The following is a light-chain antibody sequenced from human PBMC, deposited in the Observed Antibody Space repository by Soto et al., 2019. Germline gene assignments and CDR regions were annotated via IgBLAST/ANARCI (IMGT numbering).Light chain of an antibody. CDR3: SSYAGSNNLV. Sequence: QSALTQPPSASGSPGQSVTISCTGTSSDVGRYNYVSWYQQHPGKAPKLMIYDVSKRPSGVPDRFSGSKSGNTASLTVSGLQADDEADYYCSSYAGSNNLVFGRGTQLTVL. CDR1: SSDVGRYNY. J-gene: IGLJ2*01. CDR2: DVS. V-gene: IGLV2-8*01.